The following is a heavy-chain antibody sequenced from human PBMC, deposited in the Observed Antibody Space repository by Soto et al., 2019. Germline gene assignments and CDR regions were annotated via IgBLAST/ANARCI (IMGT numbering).Heavy chain of an antibody. V-gene: IGHV3-15*01. CDR1: GFTFSNAW. Sequence: EVQLVESGGGLVKPGGSLRLSCAASGFTFSNAWMSWVRQAPGKGLEWVGRIKSKTDGGTTDYAAPVKGRFTISRDDSKNTLYLQMNSLKTEDTAVYYYTTDHDYGDYGVTYYFDYWGQGTLVTVSS. CDR2: IKSKTDGGTT. J-gene: IGHJ4*02. CDR3: TTDHDYGDYGVTYYFDY. D-gene: IGHD4-17*01.